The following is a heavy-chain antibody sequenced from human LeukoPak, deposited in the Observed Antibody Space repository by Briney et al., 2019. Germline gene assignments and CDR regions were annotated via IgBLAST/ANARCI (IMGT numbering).Heavy chain of an antibody. V-gene: IGHV4-59*01. CDR1: GASIVGSY. CDR2: IYNTVDV. Sequence: SETLSLTCTVSGASIVGSYWTWIGQSPGEGLQYVGYIYNTVDVNYSPSLKSRVTISIDMSRNQFSLTLNSVTTANTAISYCARGRRYDITVFNPTYYFDSWGQGALVTVSS. J-gene: IGHJ4*02. D-gene: IGHD3-9*01. CDR3: ARGRRYDITVFNPTYYFDS.